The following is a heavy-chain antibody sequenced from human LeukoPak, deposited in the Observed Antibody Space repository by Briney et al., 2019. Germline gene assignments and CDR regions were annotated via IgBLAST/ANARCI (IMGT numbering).Heavy chain of an antibody. D-gene: IGHD6-19*01. CDR3: AREIVSAVAGNFDY. V-gene: IGHV3-48*03. CDR1: GFNFRSYE. Sequence: GGSLRLSRAAPGFNFRSYEMNWVRQAPGKGLEWVSYISNTDETRTYADSVKGRFTISRDNAKNSLHLEMNSLRAEDTAVYYCAREIVSAVAGNFDYWGQGTLVTVSS. CDR2: ISNTDETR. J-gene: IGHJ4*02.